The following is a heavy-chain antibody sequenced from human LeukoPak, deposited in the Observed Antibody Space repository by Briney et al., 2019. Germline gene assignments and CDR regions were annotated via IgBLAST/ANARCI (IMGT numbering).Heavy chain of an antibody. V-gene: IGHV4-38-2*02. CDR1: GYSISSGYY. CDR3: ARGDQQLDAFDI. D-gene: IGHD6-13*01. Sequence: ASETLSLTCTVSGYSISSGYYWGWIRQPPGKGLEWIGSIYHSGSTYYNPSLKSRVTISVDTSKNQFSLKLSSVTAADTAVYYCARGDQQLDAFDIWGQGTMVTVSS. J-gene: IGHJ3*02. CDR2: IYHSGST.